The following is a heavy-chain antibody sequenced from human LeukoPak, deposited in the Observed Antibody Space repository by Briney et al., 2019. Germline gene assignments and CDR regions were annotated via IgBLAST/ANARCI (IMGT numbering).Heavy chain of an antibody. CDR1: GFTFSDYY. CDR3: ARDKSRAAAASIFDY. D-gene: IGHD6-13*01. Sequence: GGSLRLSCAASGFTFSDYYMSWIRQAPGKGLEWVSYISSSGSTIYYADSVKGRFTISRDNAKNSLYLQMNSLGAEDTAVYYCARDKSRAAAASIFDYWGQGTLVTVSS. CDR2: ISSSGSTI. V-gene: IGHV3-11*01. J-gene: IGHJ4*02.